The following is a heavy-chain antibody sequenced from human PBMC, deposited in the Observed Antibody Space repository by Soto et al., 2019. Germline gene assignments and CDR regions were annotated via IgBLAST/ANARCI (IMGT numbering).Heavy chain of an antibody. J-gene: IGHJ5*02. V-gene: IGHV3-74*01. D-gene: IGHD4-17*01. CDR1: GFTFSNYW. CDR2: INGDGSGT. Sequence: EVHLVESGGGLIQPGGSLRLSCAASGFTFSNYWIHWVRQAPGEGLVWLSRINGDGSGTNYADSVKGRFTISRDNAKNTVYVQMNSLSAEDTAVYYCARGGLRAYWIDPWGQGTLVTVSS. CDR3: ARGGLRAYWIDP.